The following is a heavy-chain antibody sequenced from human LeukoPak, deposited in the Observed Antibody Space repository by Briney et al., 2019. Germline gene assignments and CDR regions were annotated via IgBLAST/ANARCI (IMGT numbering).Heavy chain of an antibody. CDR2: LNSDGSST. CDR1: GFTFSSYW. V-gene: IGHV3-74*01. J-gene: IGHJ5*02. D-gene: IGHD3-10*01. CDR3: ARVALSQGLDA. Sequence: GGSLILSCAASGFTFSSYWMHWVRQAPGKGLVWVSRLNSDGSSTVYADSVKGRFTISRDNAENKLYLQMNSLRVEDTAVYYCARVALSQGLDAWGQGTLVTVSS.